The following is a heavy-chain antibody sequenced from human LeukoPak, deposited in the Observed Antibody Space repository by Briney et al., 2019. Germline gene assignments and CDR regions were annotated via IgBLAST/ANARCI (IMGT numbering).Heavy chain of an antibody. CDR3: AREGNYDSSGPGAFDI. J-gene: IGHJ3*02. Sequence: SETLSLTCTVSGGSISSYYWSWIRQPAGKGLEWLGYIYHSGSTYYNPSLKSRVTISVDRSKNQFSLKLSSVTAADTAVYYCAREGNYDSSGPGAFDIWGQGTMVTVSS. CDR1: GGSISSYY. CDR2: IYHSGST. V-gene: IGHV4-59*12. D-gene: IGHD3-22*01.